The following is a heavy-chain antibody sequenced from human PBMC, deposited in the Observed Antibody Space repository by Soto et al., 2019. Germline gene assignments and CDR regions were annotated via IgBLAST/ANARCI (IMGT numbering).Heavy chain of an antibody. V-gene: IGHV3-7*02. CDR3: ATHDGPAAAGLVLDF. J-gene: IGHJ4*02. CDR2: IKQDENGK. D-gene: IGHD6-13*01. CDR1: GFTFSSRW. Sequence: EVPLEESGGGLVQPGGSLRLSCETSGFTFSSRWMTWVRQVPGKGLEWVANIKQDENGKDYVDSVKGRFTISRDNAKNSLYLQMNSLRAEDTAVYYCATHDGPAAAGLVLDFWGQGTLVTVSS.